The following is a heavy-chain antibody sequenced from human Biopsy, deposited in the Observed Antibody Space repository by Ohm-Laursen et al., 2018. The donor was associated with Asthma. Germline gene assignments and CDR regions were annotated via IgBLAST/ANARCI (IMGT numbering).Heavy chain of an antibody. D-gene: IGHD2-21*01. J-gene: IGHJ4*02. Sequence: SLRLSCSASGFTFDDYGMHWVRQAPGKGLEWVSGISWNSGSIGYADSVKGRFTISRGNAKNSPYLQMNSLRVEDTALYYCAKATLGDIGKDYWGQGTLVTVSS. CDR1: GFTFDDYG. V-gene: IGHV3-9*01. CDR2: ISWNSGSI. CDR3: AKATLGDIGKDY.